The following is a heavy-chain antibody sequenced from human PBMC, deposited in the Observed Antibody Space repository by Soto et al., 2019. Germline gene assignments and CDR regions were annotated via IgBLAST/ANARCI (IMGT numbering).Heavy chain of an antibody. CDR1: GFTFSSYA. Sequence: QVQLVESGGGVVQPGRSLRLSCAASGFTFSSYAMHWVRQAPGKGLEWVAVISYDGSNKFYADSVKGRFTISRDNSKNTLYLQMNSLRAEDTAVYYCARGPLARVHYYGMDVWGQGTTVTVSS. CDR2: ISYDGSNK. CDR3: ARGPLARVHYYGMDV. D-gene: IGHD6-6*01. J-gene: IGHJ6*02. V-gene: IGHV3-30-3*01.